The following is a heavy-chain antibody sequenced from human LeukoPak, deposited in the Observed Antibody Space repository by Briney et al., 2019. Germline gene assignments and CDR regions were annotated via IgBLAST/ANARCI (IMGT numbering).Heavy chain of an antibody. D-gene: IGHD5-24*01. CDR2: IDSSSTHI. CDR3: ARDFRTQLDGYSPPYHFDY. V-gene: IGHV3-21*01. Sequence: GGSLRLSCAATGFPFSIHSMSWVRQAPGKGLEGVSSIDSSSTHIYYADSMKGRFTISRDNAKNSLFLQMNSLRAEDTAVYYCARDFRTQLDGYSPPYHFDYWGQGALVTVSS. CDR1: GFPFSIHS. J-gene: IGHJ4*02.